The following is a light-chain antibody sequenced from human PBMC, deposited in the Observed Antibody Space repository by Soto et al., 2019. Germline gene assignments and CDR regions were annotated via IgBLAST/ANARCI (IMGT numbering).Light chain of an antibody. CDR3: LVYYGGYV. CDR1: TGAVTSAYY. CDR2: STS. Sequence: QAMVTQEPSLTVSPGGTVTLTCASSTGAVTSAYYPNWFQQKPGQAPRALIYSTSNRYSWTPARFSGSLLGGKAALTLSGVQPEDEAEYYCLVYYGGYVFGTGTKLTVL. J-gene: IGLJ1*01. V-gene: IGLV7-43*01.